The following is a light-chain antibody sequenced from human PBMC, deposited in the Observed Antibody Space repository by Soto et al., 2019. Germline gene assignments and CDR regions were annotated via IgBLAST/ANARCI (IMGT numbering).Light chain of an antibody. CDR1: QSVSSSY. Sequence: EIVLTQSPGTLSLSPGERATLSCRASQSVSSSYLAWYQQKPGQAPRLLIYGASSRSTGIPDRFSGSGSGTVFTLTISRLEPEDFAVYYCQQRSNWPLTFGPGTKVDIK. CDR3: QQRSNWPLT. J-gene: IGKJ3*01. V-gene: IGKV3D-20*02. CDR2: GAS.